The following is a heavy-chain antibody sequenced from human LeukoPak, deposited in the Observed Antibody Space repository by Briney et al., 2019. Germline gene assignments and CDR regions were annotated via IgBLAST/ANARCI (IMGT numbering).Heavy chain of an antibody. CDR3: AKAGSRSYFDY. V-gene: IGHV3-48*03. CDR2: ISSSGSTI. D-gene: IGHD3-10*01. J-gene: IGHJ4*02. CDR1: GFTFSSYE. Sequence: PGGSLRLSCAASGFTFSSYEMNWVRQAPGKGLEWVSHISSSGSTIYYADSVKGRFTISRDNSKNTLYLQMDSLRAEVTAVYYCAKAGSRSYFDYSGQGTLVTVPS.